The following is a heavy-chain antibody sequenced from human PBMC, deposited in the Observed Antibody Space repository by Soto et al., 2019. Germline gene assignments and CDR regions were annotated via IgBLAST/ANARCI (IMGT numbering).Heavy chain of an antibody. D-gene: IGHD1-26*01. J-gene: IGHJ5*02. V-gene: IGHV1-69*13. CDR1: GGTFSSYA. CDR2: IIPIFGTA. Sequence: GASVKVSCKASGGTFSSYAISWVRQAPGQGLEWMGGIIPIFGTANYAQKFQGRVTITADESTSTAYMELSSLRSEDTAVYYCARTIAGSYFFWFVPWRQGPPVTVPP. CDR3: ARTIAGSYFFWFVP.